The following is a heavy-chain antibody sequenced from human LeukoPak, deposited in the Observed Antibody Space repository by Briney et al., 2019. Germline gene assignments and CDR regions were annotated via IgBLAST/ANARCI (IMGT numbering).Heavy chain of an antibody. CDR2: IKEDGSKR. CDR3: ARDRWGYSYGGD. J-gene: IGHJ4*02. CDR1: GYFSTSYY. Sequence: PSETLSLTCTVSGYFSTSYYWGWIRQPPGKGLEWVANIKEDGSKRYYVDSVKGRFTISRDNAKKLVYPQMNSLRAEDTAVYYCARDRWGYSYGGDWGQGTLVTVSS. D-gene: IGHD5-18*01. V-gene: IGHV3-7*01.